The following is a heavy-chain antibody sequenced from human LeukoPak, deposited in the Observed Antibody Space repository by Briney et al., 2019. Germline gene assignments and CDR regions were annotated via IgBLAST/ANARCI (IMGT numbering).Heavy chain of an antibody. D-gene: IGHD2-8*02. CDR3: ARPGGEYWNYYYYYGMDV. CDR1: GFTFSSYA. J-gene: IGHJ6*02. Sequence: PGGSLRLSCAASGFTFSSYAMHWVRQAPGKGLEWVAVISYDGSNKYYADSVKGRFTISRDNSKNTLYLQMNSLRAEDTAVYYCARPGGEYWNYYYYYGMDVWGQGTTVTVS. V-gene: IGHV3-30-3*01. CDR2: ISYDGSNK.